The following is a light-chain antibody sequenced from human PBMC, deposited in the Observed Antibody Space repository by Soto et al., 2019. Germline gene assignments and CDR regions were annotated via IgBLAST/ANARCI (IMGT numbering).Light chain of an antibody. CDR3: QQYNNWPPWT. V-gene: IGKV3D-15*01. J-gene: IGKJ1*01. CDR2: GAS. Sequence: EIVMTQSPATLSVSPGERATLSCRASQSVSSNLAWYQQKPGQAPRLLIYGASTRATGIPARFSGSGSGTEFTLTISSLQSADFAAYYCQQYNNWPPWTFGQGTKVDIK. CDR1: QSVSSN.